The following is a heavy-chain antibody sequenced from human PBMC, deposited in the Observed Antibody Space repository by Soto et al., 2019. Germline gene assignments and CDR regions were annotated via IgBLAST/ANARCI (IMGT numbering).Heavy chain of an antibody. Sequence: SVKGSCKASGYTFTGYYMHWVRQAPGQGLEWTGWINPNSGGTNYAQKFQGRVTMTRDTSISTAYMELSRLRSDDTAVYYCARAFYDFWSGSPPFGMDVWGQGTTVTSP. CDR1: GYTFTGYY. D-gene: IGHD3-3*01. CDR2: INPNSGGT. J-gene: IGHJ6*02. CDR3: ARAFYDFWSGSPPFGMDV. V-gene: IGHV1-2*02.